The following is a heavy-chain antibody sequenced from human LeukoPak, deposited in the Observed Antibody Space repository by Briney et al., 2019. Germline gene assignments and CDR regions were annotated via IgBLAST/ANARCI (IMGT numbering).Heavy chain of an antibody. J-gene: IGHJ3*02. Sequence: ASVKVSCKASGYTFTGYYMHWVRQAPGQGLEWMGWINPNSGGTNYAQKFQGRVTMTRDTSISTAYVELSRLRSDDTAVYYCARPRTPLVVVPYDAFDIWGQGTMVTVSS. CDR3: ARPRTPLVVVPYDAFDI. V-gene: IGHV1-2*02. D-gene: IGHD3-22*01. CDR1: GYTFTGYY. CDR2: INPNSGGT.